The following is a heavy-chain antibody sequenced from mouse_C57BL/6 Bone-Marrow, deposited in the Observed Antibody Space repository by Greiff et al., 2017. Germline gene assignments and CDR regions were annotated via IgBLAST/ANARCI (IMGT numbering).Heavy chain of an antibody. D-gene: IGHD1-1*02. CDR2: IYYSGTI. Sequence: EVKLEESGPGLVKPSQTVFLTCTVTGISITTGNYRWSWIRQFPGNKLEWIGYIYYSGTITYNPSLPSRTTITRDTPKNQFFLEMNSLTAEDTATYYCARDNGGKGYFDGWGTGTTVTVSS. J-gene: IGHJ1*03. V-gene: IGHV3-5*01. CDR1: GISITTGNYR. CDR3: ARDNGGKGYFDG.